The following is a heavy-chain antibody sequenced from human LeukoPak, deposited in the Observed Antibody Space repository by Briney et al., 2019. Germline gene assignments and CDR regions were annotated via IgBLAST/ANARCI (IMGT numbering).Heavy chain of an antibody. CDR2: MYSGGDT. J-gene: IGHJ4*02. Sequence: GGSLRLSCAASGFTVSANHMNWVRQVPGKGLDWVSVMYSGGDTYYADSVKGRFTFSRDNSKNTLYLQMNSLRAEDTAVYYCATSVTGATFPRFDYWGQGTLVTVSS. CDR3: ATSVTGATFPRFDY. V-gene: IGHV3-66*01. D-gene: IGHD3-16*01. CDR1: GFTVSANH.